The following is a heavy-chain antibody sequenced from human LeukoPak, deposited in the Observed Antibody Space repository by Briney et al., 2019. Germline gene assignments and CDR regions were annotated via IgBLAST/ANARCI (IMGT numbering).Heavy chain of an antibody. D-gene: IGHD4-23*01. Sequence: SQTLSLTCTVSGGSISSGGYYWSWIRQPAGKGLEWIGRIYTSGSTNYNPSLKSRVTISVDTSKNQFSLKLSSVTAADTAVYYCAAGVTPMRVRLTFDYWGQGTLVTVSS. CDR2: IYTSGST. J-gene: IGHJ4*02. CDR3: AAGVTPMRVRLTFDY. CDR1: GGSISSGGYY. V-gene: IGHV4-61*02.